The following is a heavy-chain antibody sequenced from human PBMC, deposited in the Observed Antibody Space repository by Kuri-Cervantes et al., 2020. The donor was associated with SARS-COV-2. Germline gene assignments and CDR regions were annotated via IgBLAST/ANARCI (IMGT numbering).Heavy chain of an antibody. CDR3: TTLIGY. CDR2: IRSKAYGGTT. V-gene: IGHV3-49*04. J-gene: IGHJ4*02. CDR1: GFTFGDYA. Sequence: GGSLRLSCTASGFTFGDYAMSWVRQAPGKGLEWVGFIRSKAYGGTTEYAASVKGRFTISRDDSKNMAYLQMNSLKTEDTAVYYCTTLIGYWGQGALVTVSS.